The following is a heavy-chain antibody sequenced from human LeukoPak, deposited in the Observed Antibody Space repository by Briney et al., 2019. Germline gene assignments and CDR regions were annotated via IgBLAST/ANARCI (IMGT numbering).Heavy chain of an antibody. D-gene: IGHD3-22*01. CDR1: GFSFSNAW. Sequence: GGSLRLSCAPSGFSFSNAWMTWVRQAPGKGLEWVGRIKSKSDGGTTDYAARVKGRFTISRDDSKNTMYLQMNSLKTEDTAVYYCTPGVQSWLNYWGQGTLVTVSS. V-gene: IGHV3-15*05. CDR3: TPGVQSWLNY. CDR2: IKSKSDGGTT. J-gene: IGHJ4*02.